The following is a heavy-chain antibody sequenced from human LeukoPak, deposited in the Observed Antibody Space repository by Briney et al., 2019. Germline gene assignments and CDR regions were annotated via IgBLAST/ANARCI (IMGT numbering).Heavy chain of an antibody. D-gene: IGHD2-15*01. V-gene: IGHV4-4*07. Sequence: SETLSLTCTVSGGSISSYYWSWIRQPAGKGLEWIGRIYTSGNTNYNPSLKSRVTLSVDTSKNQFSLKLSSVTAADTAVYYCARDKYCSGGSCYYYWGQGTLVTVSS. CDR2: IYTSGNT. J-gene: IGHJ4*02. CDR1: GGSISSYY. CDR3: ARDKYCSGGSCYYY.